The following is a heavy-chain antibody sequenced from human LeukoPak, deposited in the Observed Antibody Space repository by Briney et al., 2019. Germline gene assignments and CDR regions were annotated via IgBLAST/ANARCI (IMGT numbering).Heavy chain of an antibody. V-gene: IGHV4-59*01. CDR3: ARAGCSSTSCSEYYYYYYGMDV. Sequence: SETLSLTCTVSGGSIGSYYWSWIRQPPGKGLEWIGYIYYSGSTNYNPSLKSRVTISVDTSKNQFSLKLSSVTAADTAVYYCARAGCSSTSCSEYYYYYYGMDVWGQGTTVTVSS. D-gene: IGHD2-2*01. J-gene: IGHJ6*02. CDR1: GGSIGSYY. CDR2: IYYSGST.